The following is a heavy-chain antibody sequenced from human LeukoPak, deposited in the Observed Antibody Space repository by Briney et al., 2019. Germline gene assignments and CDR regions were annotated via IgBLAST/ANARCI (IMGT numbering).Heavy chain of an antibody. CDR2: INHSGST. Sequence: SETLSLTCAVYGGSFSGYYWSWIRQPPGKGLEWIGEINHSGSTNYNPSLKSRVTISVDTSKNQFSLKLSSVTAADTAVYYCARVEIVVVLAASRKFWFDPWGQGTLVTVSS. D-gene: IGHD2-2*01. CDR1: GGSFSGYY. CDR3: ARVEIVVVLAASRKFWFDP. J-gene: IGHJ5*02. V-gene: IGHV4-34*01.